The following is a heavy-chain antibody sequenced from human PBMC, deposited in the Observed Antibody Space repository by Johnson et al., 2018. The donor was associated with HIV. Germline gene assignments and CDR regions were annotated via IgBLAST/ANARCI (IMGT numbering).Heavy chain of an antibody. CDR3: AKGYIPAGTARKWDRRDAFDI. V-gene: IGHV3-23*04. CDR1: GFTFSSYA. CDR2: ISGSGGST. Sequence: VQLVESGGGLVQPGGSLRLSCAASGFTFSSYAMSWVRQAPGKGLEWVSAISGSGGSTYYADSVKGRFTISRDNSKNTLYLQMNSLRAEDTAVYYCAKGYIPAGTARKWDRRDAFDIWGQGTMVTVSS. D-gene: IGHD1-7*01. J-gene: IGHJ3*02.